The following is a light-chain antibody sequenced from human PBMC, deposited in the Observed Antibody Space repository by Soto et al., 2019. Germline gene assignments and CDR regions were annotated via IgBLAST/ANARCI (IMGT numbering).Light chain of an antibody. J-gene: IGKJ1*01. CDR3: QQTYTLPRT. CDR1: QGISSY. CDR2: AAS. V-gene: IGKV1-9*01. Sequence: DIQLTQSPSFLSASVGNRVTINCRASQGISSYLAWYQQKPGKAPKLLIYAASTLQSGVPSRFSGSESGTEFTLTISSLQPEDFATYYCQQTYTLPRTFAQGTKVDI.